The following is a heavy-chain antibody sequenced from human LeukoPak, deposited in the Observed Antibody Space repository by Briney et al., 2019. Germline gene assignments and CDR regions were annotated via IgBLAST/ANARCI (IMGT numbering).Heavy chain of an antibody. V-gene: IGHV3-74*01. D-gene: IGHD3-10*02. J-gene: IGHJ6*04. CDR3: AELGITMIGGV. Sequence: GGSLRLSCVASGFTFSSNWMHWVRQTPGKGLVWVSRINGDGSSISHADSVKGRFTISRDNAKNSLYLQMNSLRAEDTAVYYCAELGITMIGGVWGKGTTVTISS. CDR1: GFTFSSNW. CDR2: INGDGSSI.